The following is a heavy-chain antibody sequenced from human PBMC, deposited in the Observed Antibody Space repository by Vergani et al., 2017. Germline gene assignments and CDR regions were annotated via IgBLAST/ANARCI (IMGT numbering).Heavy chain of an antibody. CDR1: DSPIMTNPY. CDR2: IPHSGDT. V-gene: IGHV4-38-2*01. D-gene: IGHD3-10*01. J-gene: IGHJ6*02. CDR3: ARQRGSGGFFPSSYFYGMDV. Sequence: QVPLQESCPGLVKPSETLTLTCDVSDSPIMTNPYWGWFRQSSAKGLEWIVCIPHSGDTHYNSSLKSRVSISIVSSSKFALSLTSVTAADTSIYYCARQRGSGGFFPSSYFYGMDVWGHGTTVTVAS.